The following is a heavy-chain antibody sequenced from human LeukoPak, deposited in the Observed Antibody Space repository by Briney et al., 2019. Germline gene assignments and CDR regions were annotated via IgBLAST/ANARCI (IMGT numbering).Heavy chain of an antibody. CDR1: GFTFSSYS. V-gene: IGHV3-23*01. CDR2: ISGSGGST. Sequence: GASLRLSCAASGFTFSSYSMSWVRQARGKGLEWVSAISGSGGSTYYADSVKGRFTISRDNSKNTLYLQMNSLRAEDAAVYYCARDRPYYYDSSGYYLAGAFDIWGQGTMVTVSS. D-gene: IGHD3-22*01. CDR3: ARDRPYYYDSSGYYLAGAFDI. J-gene: IGHJ3*02.